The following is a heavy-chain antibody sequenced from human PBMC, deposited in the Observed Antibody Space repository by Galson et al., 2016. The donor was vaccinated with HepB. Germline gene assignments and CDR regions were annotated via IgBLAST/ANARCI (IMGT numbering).Heavy chain of an antibody. CDR3: GKHGGVDY. D-gene: IGHD3-16*01. Sequence: SLRLSCAASGFSFSISGMSWVRQTPGRGLEWVSGITGSGDTTHYADSVKGRFIISRDNSKNTLYLFMNSLRAGDTAVYYCGKHGGVDYWGQGALVTVSS. CDR2: ITGSGDTT. CDR1: GFSFSISG. V-gene: IGHV3-23*01. J-gene: IGHJ4*02.